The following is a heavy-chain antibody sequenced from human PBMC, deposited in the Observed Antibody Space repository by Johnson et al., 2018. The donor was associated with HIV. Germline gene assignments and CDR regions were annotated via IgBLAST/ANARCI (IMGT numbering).Heavy chain of an antibody. CDR3: VKARGGYWGVDFDM. CDR2: IRFDGSNK. Sequence: QVQLVESGGGVVQPGGSLRLSCAASGFTFNSYAMHWVRQAPGKGLEWVAFIRFDGSNKYYADSVKGRLIMSRDNSKNTLYVEMDSLRAEDTAVYYCVKARGGYWGVDFDMVGQVTMVTVSS. D-gene: IGHD2-8*02. J-gene: IGHJ3*02. CDR1: GFTFNSYA. V-gene: IGHV3-30*02.